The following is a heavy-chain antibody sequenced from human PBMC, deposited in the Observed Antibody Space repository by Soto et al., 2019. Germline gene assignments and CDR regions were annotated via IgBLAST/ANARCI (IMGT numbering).Heavy chain of an antibody. CDR3: ARNRMTNYYYYGMDV. J-gene: IGHJ6*02. Sequence: ASVKVSCKASGYTFTSYDINWVRQATGQGLEWMGWMNPNSGNTGYAQKFQGRVTMTRNTSISTAYMELSSLRSEDTAVYYCARNRMTNYYYYGMDVWGQGTTVTVSS. V-gene: IGHV1-8*01. CDR1: GYTFTSYD. CDR2: MNPNSGNT. D-gene: IGHD4-17*01.